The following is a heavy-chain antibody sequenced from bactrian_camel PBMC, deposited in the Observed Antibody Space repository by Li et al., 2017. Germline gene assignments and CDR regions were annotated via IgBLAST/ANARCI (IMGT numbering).Heavy chain of an antibody. D-gene: IGHD6*01. CDR3: AAPLGYGGKCVFSTRLDFNH. Sequence: HVQLVESGGGSVQAGGALRLSCTNSGTSRFTLADSGMGWFRRAPGKEREGVAFVYFGGGSTYYADSVKGRFTISQDKGKNMVYLQMNNLKPEDTAMYYCAAPLGYGGKCVFSTRLDFNHWGQGTQVTVS. V-gene: IGHV3S63*01. J-gene: IGHJ4*01. CDR2: VYFGGGST. CDR1: RFTLADSG.